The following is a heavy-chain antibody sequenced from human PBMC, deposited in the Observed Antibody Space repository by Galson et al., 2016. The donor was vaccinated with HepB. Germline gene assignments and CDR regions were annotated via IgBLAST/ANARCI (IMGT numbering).Heavy chain of an antibody. V-gene: IGHV4-61*01. Sequence: SETLSLTCTVSGGSVSSGSYYWNWIRQPPGKGLEWIGYIYYSGSTNYNPSLKSRVTISVHTSKNQFSLILSSVTAADTAMYYCARFGSYWGQGTLVTVSS. CDR3: ARFGSY. J-gene: IGHJ4*02. CDR1: GGSVSSGSYY. CDR2: IYYSGST. D-gene: IGHD3-10*01.